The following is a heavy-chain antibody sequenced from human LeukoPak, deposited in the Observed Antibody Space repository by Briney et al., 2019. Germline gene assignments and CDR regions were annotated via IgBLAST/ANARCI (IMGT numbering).Heavy chain of an antibody. V-gene: IGHV1-18*01. D-gene: IGHD3-22*01. CDR2: INTYNGNT. CDR1: GYIFSNYG. J-gene: IGHJ4*02. Sequence: ASVKVSCKASGYIFSNYGITWARQAPGQGLEWMGWINTYNGNTSYAQKLQDRVTMTTDTSTNTAYMEPRSLRSDDTAVYYCARDKIKYYDSKGFDYWGQGTLVTVSS. CDR3: ARDKIKYYDSKGFDY.